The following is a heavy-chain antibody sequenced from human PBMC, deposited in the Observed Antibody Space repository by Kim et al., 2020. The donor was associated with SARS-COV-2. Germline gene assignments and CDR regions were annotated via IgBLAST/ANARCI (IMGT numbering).Heavy chain of an antibody. D-gene: IGHD3-3*01. CDR1: GFTFSSYS. CDR3: ARVSKFFGVVIIGFDY. J-gene: IGHJ4*02. Sequence: GGSLRLSCAASGFTFSSYSMNWVRQAPGKGLEWVSSISSSSSYIYYADSVKGRFTISRDNAKNSLYLQMNSLRAEDTAVYYCARVSKFFGVVIIGFDYWGQGTLVTVSS. CDR2: ISSSSSYI. V-gene: IGHV3-21*01.